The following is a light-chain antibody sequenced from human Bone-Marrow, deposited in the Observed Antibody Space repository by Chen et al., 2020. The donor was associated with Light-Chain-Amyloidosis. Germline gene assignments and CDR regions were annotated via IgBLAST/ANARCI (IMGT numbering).Light chain of an antibody. V-gene: IGKV1-5*03. CDR3: QQYNSLPWT. Sequence: DIQMPQSPSTLSASDGDRVTITCRASQSINNWLAWYQQKPGKAPKLLLYKSSTLERGVPSKFSGSGSGTEFTLTISSLQPDDFATYYCQQYNSLPWTFGQGTKVEI. CDR2: KSS. CDR1: QSINNW. J-gene: IGKJ1*01.